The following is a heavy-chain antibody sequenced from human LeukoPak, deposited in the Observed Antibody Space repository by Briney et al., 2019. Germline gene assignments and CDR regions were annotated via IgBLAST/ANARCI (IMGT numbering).Heavy chain of an antibody. D-gene: IGHD6-13*01. CDR3: ARDQFIAAAIPDY. V-gene: IGHV3-48*04. CDR1: GFTFSSYS. J-gene: IGHJ4*02. CDR2: ISSSSSTI. Sequence: GRSLRLSCAASGFTFSSYSMNWVGQAPGKGLEWVSYISSSSSTIYYADSVKGRFTISRDNAKNSLYLQMNSLRAEDTAVYYCARDQFIAAAIPDYWGQGTLVTVSS.